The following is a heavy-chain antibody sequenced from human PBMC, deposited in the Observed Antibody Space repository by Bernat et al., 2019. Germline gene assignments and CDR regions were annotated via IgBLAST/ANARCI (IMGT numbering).Heavy chain of an antibody. D-gene: IGHD6-13*01. Sequence: QLQLQESGPGLVKPSETLSLTCTVSGGSISSSSYYWGWIRQPPGKGLEWIGSIYYSGSTYYNPSLKSRVTISVDTSKNQFSLKLSSVTAADTAVYYCARHRAAGEQQLYYYYYYGMDVWGQETTVTVSS. CDR3: ARHRAAGEQQLYYYYYYGMDV. CDR2: IYYSGST. V-gene: IGHV4-39*01. J-gene: IGHJ6*02. CDR1: GGSISSSSYY.